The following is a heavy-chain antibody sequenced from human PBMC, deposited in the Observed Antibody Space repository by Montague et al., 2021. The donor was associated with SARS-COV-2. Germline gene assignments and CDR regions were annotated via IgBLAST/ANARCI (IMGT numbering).Heavy chain of an antibody. CDR1: GGSISGYY. V-gene: IGHV4-59*01. CDR2: IYYSGST. CDR3: ARGSYGPDVFDI. J-gene: IGHJ3*02. D-gene: IGHD5-18*01. Sequence: SETLSLTCTVSGGSISGYYWSWIRQPPGKGLEWIGYIYYSGSTNYNPSLKSRVTISLDTSKNQFSLKLNSETAADTAVYYCARGSYGPDVFDIWGQGTMVTVSS.